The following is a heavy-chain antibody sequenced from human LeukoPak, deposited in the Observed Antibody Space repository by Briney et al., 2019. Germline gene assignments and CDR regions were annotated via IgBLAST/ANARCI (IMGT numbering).Heavy chain of an antibody. CDR1: GFTFSSYS. Sequence: PGGSLRLSCAASGFTFSSYSMNWVRQAPGKGLEGVSSISSSSSYIYYADSVKGRFTISGDNAKNSLYLQMNSLRAEDTAVYYCARGKRSHDTSGYFHAFYYYGMDVWGQGTTVTVCS. J-gene: IGHJ6*02. CDR2: ISSSSSYI. D-gene: IGHD3-22*01. V-gene: IGHV3-21*01. CDR3: ARGKRSHDTSGYFHAFYYYGMDV.